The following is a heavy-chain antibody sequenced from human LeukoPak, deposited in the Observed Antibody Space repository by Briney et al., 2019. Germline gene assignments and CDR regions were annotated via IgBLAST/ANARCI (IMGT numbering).Heavy chain of an antibody. J-gene: IGHJ4*02. Sequence: SETLSLTCSVSGGSVSSDGYYWSWTRQPPRKGLEWIGFISFSGNTNYNPSLKSRVTISRDTSENQFSLKLRSVTATDTAVYYCARSSAWSPFDYWGQGTLVTVS. V-gene: IGHV4-61*08. D-gene: IGHD6-19*01. CDR2: ISFSGNT. CDR3: ARSSAWSPFDY. CDR1: GGSVSSDGYY.